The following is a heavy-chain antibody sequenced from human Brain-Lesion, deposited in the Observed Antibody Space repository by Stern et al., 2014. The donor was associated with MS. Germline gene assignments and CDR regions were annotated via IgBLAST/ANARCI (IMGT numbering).Heavy chain of an antibody. CDR1: GDSISSGDNY. V-gene: IGHV4-30-4*01. Sequence: QVQLQESGPGLVKPSQTLSLTCNVSGDSISSGDNYWSWIRQSPGKGLEWIGYMYYIGSTFYNPSLKSRVTISVDTSQNQFSLRLSSVTAADTAVYYCARGESSRYYYYFDYWGQGTLVTVSS. CDR2: MYYIGST. J-gene: IGHJ4*02. D-gene: IGHD3-22*01. CDR3: ARGESSRYYYYFDY.